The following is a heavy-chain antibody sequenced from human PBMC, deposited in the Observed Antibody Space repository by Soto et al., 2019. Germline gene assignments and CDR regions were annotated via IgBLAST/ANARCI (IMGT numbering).Heavy chain of an antibody. CDR1: GYTFTSYD. D-gene: IGHD3-10*01. V-gene: IGHV1-8*01. CDR3: VRAYYYGSGSYYYYYYMDV. J-gene: IGHJ6*03. CDR2: MNPNSGNT. Sequence: ASVKVSCKASGYTFTSYDINWVRQATGQGLEWMGWMNPNSGNTGYAQKFQGRVTMTRNTSISTAYMELSSLRSEDTAVYYCVRAYYYGSGSYYYYYYMDVWGKGTTVTVSS.